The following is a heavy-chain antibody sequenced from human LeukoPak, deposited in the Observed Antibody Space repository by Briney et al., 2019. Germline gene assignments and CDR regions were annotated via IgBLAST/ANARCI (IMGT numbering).Heavy chain of an antibody. D-gene: IGHD1-7*01. CDR2: SSGNSGSL. Sequence: PGGSLTLSCAASGCTFDDYAMHCVRQAPGQRLESFSGSSGNSGSLGYANSVKGLFTIARDKAKNSLYLQMNRLRAEDTALYYCPKDSGSTELYWFDTWGEGKLGTVSS. CDR3: PKDSGSTELYWFDT. J-gene: IGHJ5*02. V-gene: IGHV3-9*01. CDR1: GCTFDDYA.